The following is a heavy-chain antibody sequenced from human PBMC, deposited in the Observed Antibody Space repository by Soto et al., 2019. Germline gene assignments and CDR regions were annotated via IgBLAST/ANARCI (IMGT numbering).Heavy chain of an antibody. CDR2: ISYDGSNK. Sequence: QVQLVAAGGGVVQPGRSLRLSCAASGFTFSSYGMHWVRQAPGKGLEWEAVISYDGSNKYYADSVKGRFTISRDNSKNTLYLPMTSLRAEDTAVYYCSKEGDSSSWYGDWGQGTLVTVSS. CDR3: SKEGDSSSWYGD. CDR1: GFTFSSYG. J-gene: IGHJ4*02. D-gene: IGHD6-13*01. V-gene: IGHV3-30*18.